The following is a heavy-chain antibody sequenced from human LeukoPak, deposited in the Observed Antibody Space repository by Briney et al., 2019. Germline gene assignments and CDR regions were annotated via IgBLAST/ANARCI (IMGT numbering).Heavy chain of an antibody. V-gene: IGHV1-2*06. D-gene: IGHD1-26*01. CDR3: ARGVGATYNRFDP. Sequence: GASVKVSCKASGYTFTGYYMHWVRQAPGQGLEWMGRINPNSGGTNYAQKFQGRVTMTRDVSISTAYMEVSSLTSDDTAMYYCARGVGATYNRFDPWGQGTLVTVSS. CDR2: INPNSGGT. J-gene: IGHJ5*02. CDR1: GYTFTGYY.